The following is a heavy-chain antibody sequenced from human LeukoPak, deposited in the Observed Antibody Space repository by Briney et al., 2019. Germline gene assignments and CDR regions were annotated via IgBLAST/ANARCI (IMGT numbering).Heavy chain of an antibody. V-gene: IGHV3-7*01. CDR2: IKQDGSEK. CDR3: AXDPDYGDYEWDY. CDR1: GFTFSSYW. D-gene: IGHD4-17*01. J-gene: IGHJ4*02. Sequence: GGSLRLSCAASGFTFSSYWMSWVRQAPGKGLEWVANIKQDGSEKYYVDSVKGRFTISRDNAKNSLYLQMNSLRAEDTAVYYCAXDPDYGDYEWDYWGQGTLVTVSS.